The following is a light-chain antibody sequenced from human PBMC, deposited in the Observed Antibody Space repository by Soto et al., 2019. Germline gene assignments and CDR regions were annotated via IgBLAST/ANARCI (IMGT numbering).Light chain of an antibody. Sequence: QAVVTQPPSVSGAPGQRVTISCTGSSSNIGAGYDVHWYQHLPGTAPKLLIYGNSNRPSGVPDRFSGSKSGTSASLAITGLQAEDEADYYCQSYDSGLSGYVVFGGGTKVTVL. CDR2: GNS. CDR1: SSNIGAGYD. V-gene: IGLV1-40*01. CDR3: QSYDSGLSGYVV. J-gene: IGLJ2*01.